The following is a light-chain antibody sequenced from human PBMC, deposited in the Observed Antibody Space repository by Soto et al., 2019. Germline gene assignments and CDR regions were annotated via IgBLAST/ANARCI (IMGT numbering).Light chain of an antibody. Sequence: ILVPQSPSNLSFSPGERATLSCRASQSVSSYLAWYQQKPGQAPRLLMYEASNRATGIPARFSGGGSGTDFTLTISSLEPEDFAVYYCQQRSDWPWTFGQGTKVDIK. CDR1: QSVSSY. CDR3: QQRSDWPWT. CDR2: EAS. V-gene: IGKV3-11*01. J-gene: IGKJ1*01.